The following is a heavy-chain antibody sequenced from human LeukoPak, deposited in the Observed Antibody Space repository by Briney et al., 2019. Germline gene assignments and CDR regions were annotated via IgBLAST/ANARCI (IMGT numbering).Heavy chain of an antibody. CDR2: ISFNSGSL. V-gene: IGHV3-9*03. D-gene: IGHD1-26*01. CDR3: AKAGYGGDNFDY. Sequence: GGSLRLSCAASGFTFSNYWMSWVRQAPGKGLEWVSGISFNSGSLGYADSVKGRFSISRDNAKNSLYLQMNSLRAEDMAVYYCAKAGYGGDNFDYWGQGTLVTVSS. CDR1: GFTFSNYW. J-gene: IGHJ4*02.